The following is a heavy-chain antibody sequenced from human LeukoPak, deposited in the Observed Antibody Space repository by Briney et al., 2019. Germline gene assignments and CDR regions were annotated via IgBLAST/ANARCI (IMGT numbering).Heavy chain of an antibody. Sequence: GGSLRLSCAASGFTFRDYDMIWIRQAPGKGLEWVSYISSSGSTIYYADSVKGRFTISRDNAKNSLYLQMNSLRAEDTAVYYCARDHDWNDEDYWGQGTLVTVSS. CDR2: ISSSGSTI. CDR3: ARDHDWNDEDY. D-gene: IGHD1-1*01. CDR1: GFTFRDYD. J-gene: IGHJ4*02. V-gene: IGHV3-11*01.